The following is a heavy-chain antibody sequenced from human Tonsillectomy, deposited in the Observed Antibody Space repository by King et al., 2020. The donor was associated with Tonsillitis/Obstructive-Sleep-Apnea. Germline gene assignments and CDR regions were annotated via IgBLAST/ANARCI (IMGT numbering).Heavy chain of an antibody. J-gene: IGHJ5*02. Sequence: VQLVESGGGLVQPGGSLRLSCAASEFTVSSFWMSWVRQAPGKGLEWVANINQDGSERYDVDSVKGRFTISRANARNSLYLQMNSLRAEDTAVYYCARDRGWFDPWGQGTLVTVSS. CDR1: EFTVSSFW. D-gene: IGHD5-24*01. CDR2: INQDGSER. V-gene: IGHV3-7*04. CDR3: ARDRGWFDP.